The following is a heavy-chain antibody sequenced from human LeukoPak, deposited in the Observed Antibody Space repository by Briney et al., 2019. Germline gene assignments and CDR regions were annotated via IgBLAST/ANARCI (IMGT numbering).Heavy chain of an antibody. D-gene: IGHD5-18*01. CDR2: IYPGDSDT. J-gene: IGHJ5*02. Sequence: GESLKISCKGSGYSFTSYWIGWVRQMPGKGLEWMGIIYPGDSDTRYSPSFQGQVTISADKSISTAYLQWSSLKASDTAMYYCARYQTYSYGSLYNWFDPWGQGTLVTASS. V-gene: IGHV5-51*01. CDR3: ARYQTYSYGSLYNWFDP. CDR1: GYSFTSYW.